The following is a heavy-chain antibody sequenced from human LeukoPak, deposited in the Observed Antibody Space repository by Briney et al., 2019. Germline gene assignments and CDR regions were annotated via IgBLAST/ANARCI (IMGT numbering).Heavy chain of an antibody. J-gene: IGHJ4*02. D-gene: IGHD3-9*01. Sequence: GGSLRLSCAASGFTFSSYGMHWVRQAPGKGLEWVSAISGSGGSTYYADSVKGRFTISRDNSKNTLYLQMSSLRAEDTAVYYCAKESVVRYFDWSYSGEFDYWGQGTLVTVSS. CDR2: ISGSGGST. CDR1: GFTFSSYG. CDR3: AKESVVRYFDWSYSGEFDY. V-gene: IGHV3-23*01.